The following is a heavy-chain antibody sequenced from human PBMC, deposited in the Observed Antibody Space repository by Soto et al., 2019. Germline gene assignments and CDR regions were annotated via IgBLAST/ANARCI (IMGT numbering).Heavy chain of an antibody. CDR2: IIPIFGTA. J-gene: IGHJ5*02. Sequence: SVKVSCKASGGTFSSYAISWVRQAPGQGLEWMGGIIPIFGTANYAQKFQGRVTITADESTSTAYMELSSLRSEDTAVYYCARVIYYGSGSNNWFDPWGQGTLDTVSS. D-gene: IGHD3-10*01. CDR3: ARVIYYGSGSNNWFDP. CDR1: GGTFSSYA. V-gene: IGHV1-69*13.